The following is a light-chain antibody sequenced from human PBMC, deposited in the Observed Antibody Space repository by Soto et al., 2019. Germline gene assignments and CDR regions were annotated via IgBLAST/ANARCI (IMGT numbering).Light chain of an antibody. CDR3: QQYDSYPLT. Sequence: DIQMTQSPSTLSASVEDRVTITCRASQSISSWLAWYQQKPGKAPNLLIYKASSLESGVPSRFSGSGSGTEFPLTISSLQPDDFATDYCQQYDSYPLTFGGGTKVEIK. CDR1: QSISSW. J-gene: IGKJ4*01. CDR2: KAS. V-gene: IGKV1-5*03.